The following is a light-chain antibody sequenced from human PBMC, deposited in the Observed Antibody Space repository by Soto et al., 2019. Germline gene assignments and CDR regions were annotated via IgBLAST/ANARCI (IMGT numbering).Light chain of an antibody. J-gene: IGLJ2*01. V-gene: IGLV2-11*01. CDR3: CSYAGSYTYVV. Sequence: QSALTQPRSVSGSPGQSVTISCTGTSSDVGGYNYVSWYQQHPGKAPKLMIYDVSKRPSGVPDRFSGSKSGNTASLTISGLQAEDEADYYCCSYAGSYTYVVFGGGTNHRP. CDR1: SSDVGGYNY. CDR2: DVS.